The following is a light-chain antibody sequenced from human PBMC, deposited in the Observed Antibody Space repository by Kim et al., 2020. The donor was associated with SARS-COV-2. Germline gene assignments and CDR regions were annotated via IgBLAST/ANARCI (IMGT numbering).Light chain of an antibody. CDR3: SSYTRSRTVV. J-gene: IGLJ2*01. CDR1: NQCLGCYNY. CDR2: DVS. V-gene: IGLV2-14*03. Sequence: GPFITLPRPGNNQCLGCYNYVSWYQQHPGKAPKLMIYDVSNRPSGVSNRFSGSKSGNTASLTISGLQAEDEADYYCSSYTRSRTVVFGGGTQLTVL.